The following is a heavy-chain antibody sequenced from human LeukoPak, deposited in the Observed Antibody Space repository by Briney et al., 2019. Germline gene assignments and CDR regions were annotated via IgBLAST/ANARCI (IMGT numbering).Heavy chain of an antibody. CDR3: AKHPDFSSSFQYFDF. CDR2: ISGSGAGS. D-gene: IGHD6-6*01. Sequence: GGSLRLSCAASGFTFSSYAMSWVRQAPGRGLEWVSVISGSGAGSYYAHSVKGRVTVSRDNSKNTVFLQMNSLRAEDTAVYYCAKHPDFSSSFQYFDFWGQGTLVTVSS. CDR1: GFTFSSYA. J-gene: IGHJ4*02. V-gene: IGHV3-23*01.